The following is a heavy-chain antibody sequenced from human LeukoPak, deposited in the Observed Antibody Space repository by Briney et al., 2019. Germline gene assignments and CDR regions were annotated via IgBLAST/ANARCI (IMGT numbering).Heavy chain of an antibody. CDR2: ISSSSSYI. D-gene: IGHD4-17*01. CDR3: ARLVGRGVTRPY. Sequence: SGGSLRLSCAASGFTFSSYSMNWVRQAPGKGLEWVSSISSSSSYIYYADSVKGRFTISRDNAKNSLYLQMNSLRAEDTAVYYCARLVGRGVTRPYWGQGTLVTVSS. V-gene: IGHV3-21*01. CDR1: GFTFSSYS. J-gene: IGHJ4*02.